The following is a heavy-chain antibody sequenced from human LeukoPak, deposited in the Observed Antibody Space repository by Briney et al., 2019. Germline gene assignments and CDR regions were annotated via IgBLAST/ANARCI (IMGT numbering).Heavy chain of an antibody. D-gene: IGHD1-26*01. CDR3: ARGGVGAPNPHDY. CDR2: ISGSGGST. V-gene: IGHV3-23*01. J-gene: IGHJ4*02. Sequence: PGGSLRLSCEASGFTFSSYAMSWVRQAPGKGLEWVSGISGSGGSTYHADSVKGRFTISRDNSKNTLYLQMNSLRAEDTAVYYCARGGVGAPNPHDYWGQGTLVTVSS. CDR1: GFTFSSYA.